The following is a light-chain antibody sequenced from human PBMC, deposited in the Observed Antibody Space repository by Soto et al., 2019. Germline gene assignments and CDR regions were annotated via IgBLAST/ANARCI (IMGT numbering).Light chain of an antibody. V-gene: IGLV2-14*01. CDR3: SSYASSSTLV. J-gene: IGLJ2*01. CDR1: SSDVGGYDY. CDR2: DVS. Sequence: QSALTQPASVSGSPGQSITISCTGTSSDVGGYDYVSWYQQHPGKVPKLMIYDVSSRPSGVSNRFSGSKSGNTASLTISGLQAEDEADYYCSSYASSSTLVFGRGTKLTVL.